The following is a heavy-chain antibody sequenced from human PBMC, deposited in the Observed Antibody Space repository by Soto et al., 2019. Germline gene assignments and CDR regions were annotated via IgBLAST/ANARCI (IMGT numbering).Heavy chain of an antibody. CDR3: AVSPVLTSLDY. CDR1: GGSVSSGSYY. J-gene: IGHJ4*02. CDR2: IYYSGST. Sequence: SETLSLTCTVSGGSVSSGSYYWSWIRQPPGKGLEWIGYIYYSGSTNYNPSLKSRVTISVDTSKNQFSLKLSSVTAADTAVYYCAVSPVLTSLDYWGQGTLVTVSS. V-gene: IGHV4-61*01.